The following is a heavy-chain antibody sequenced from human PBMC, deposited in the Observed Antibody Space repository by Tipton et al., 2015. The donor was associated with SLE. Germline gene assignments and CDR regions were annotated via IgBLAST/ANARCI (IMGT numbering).Heavy chain of an antibody. CDR2: INHSGST. J-gene: IGHJ5*01. D-gene: IGHD3/OR15-3a*01. Sequence: TLSLTCAVHGGSFSGYYCSWIRQPPGKGLEWIGEINHSGSTNYNPSLKSRVTISVDTSKNQFSLKLSSVTAADTAVYYCARATRTGYSEFDSWGQGTLVTVSS. CDR3: ARATRTGYSEFDS. V-gene: IGHV4-34*01. CDR1: GGSFSGYY.